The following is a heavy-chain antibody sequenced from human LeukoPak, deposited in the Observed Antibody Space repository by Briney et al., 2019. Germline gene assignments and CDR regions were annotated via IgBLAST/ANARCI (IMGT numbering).Heavy chain of an antibody. D-gene: IGHD2-2*01. J-gene: IGHJ4*02. V-gene: IGHV1-24*01. CDR1: GYALTELS. CDR2: FDPEDGET. CDR3: ARDYPFEEPDIVVVPAATHVLDY. Sequence: ASVKVSCKVSGYALTELSMHWVRQAPGKGLEWMGGFDPEDGETIYAQKFQGRVTMTRDTSTSTVYMELSSLRSEDTAVYYCARDYPFEEPDIVVVPAATHVLDYWGQGTLVTVSS.